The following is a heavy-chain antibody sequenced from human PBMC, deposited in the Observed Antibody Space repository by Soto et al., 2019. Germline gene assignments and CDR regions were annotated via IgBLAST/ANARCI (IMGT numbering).Heavy chain of an antibody. CDR2: IIGSGGNT. CDR3: AKYSTQYYYSQYMDV. V-gene: IGHV3-23*01. Sequence: EVQLLESGGGLVQPGGSLRLSCTASGFTFSSYAMSWVRQAPGKGLEWVSSIIGSGGNTYHADSVRGRFTISRDNSNNMLYLLMHGLRAEDTAVYYCAKYSTQYYYSQYMDVWGKGTTVTVSS. D-gene: IGHD2-21*01. J-gene: IGHJ6*03. CDR1: GFTFSSYA.